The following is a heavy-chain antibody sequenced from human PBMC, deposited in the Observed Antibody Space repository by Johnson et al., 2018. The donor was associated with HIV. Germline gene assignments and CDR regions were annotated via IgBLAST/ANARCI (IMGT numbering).Heavy chain of an antibody. V-gene: IGHV3-11*04. Sequence: QVQLVESGGGLVQPGGSLRLSCAASGITVGTNYMSWVRQAPGKGLEWVSYISSSGSTIYYADSVKGRFTISRDNAKNSLYLQMNSLRAEDTAVYYCAREVDYAVNTQHLDAFDIWGQGTMVTVSS. J-gene: IGHJ3*02. CDR2: ISSSGSTI. D-gene: IGHD4-17*01. CDR3: AREVDYAVNTQHLDAFDI. CDR1: GITVGTNY.